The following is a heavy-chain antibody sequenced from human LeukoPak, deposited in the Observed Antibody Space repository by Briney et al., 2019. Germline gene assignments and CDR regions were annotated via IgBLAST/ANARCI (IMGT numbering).Heavy chain of an antibody. J-gene: IGHJ4*02. CDR1: GGSVNSGSYY. D-gene: IGHD3-10*01. V-gene: IGHV4-61*01. CDR3: ARDLLWSAGVDI. CDR2: VYHSGST. Sequence: SETLPLTCSVSGGSVNSGSYYWSWIRQPPGKVLEWIGYVYHSGSTNYNPSLKSRVTLSVDKSKNQFSLNLSSVTAADTAVYYCARDLLWSAGVDIWGQGILVTVSS.